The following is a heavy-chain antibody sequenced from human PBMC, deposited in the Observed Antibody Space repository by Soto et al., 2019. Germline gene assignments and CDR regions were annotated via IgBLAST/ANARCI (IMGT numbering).Heavy chain of an antibody. V-gene: IGHV3-33*01. Sequence: QVQLVESGGGVVQPGRSLRLSCAASGFTFSSYGMHWVRQAPGKGLEWVAVIWYDGSNKYYADSVKGRFTISRDNSKNTLYLQMNSLRAEDTAVYYWARDALVYSSGWYNWFDPWGQGTLVTVSS. D-gene: IGHD6-19*01. CDR3: ARDALVYSSGWYNWFDP. CDR2: IWYDGSNK. J-gene: IGHJ5*02. CDR1: GFTFSSYG.